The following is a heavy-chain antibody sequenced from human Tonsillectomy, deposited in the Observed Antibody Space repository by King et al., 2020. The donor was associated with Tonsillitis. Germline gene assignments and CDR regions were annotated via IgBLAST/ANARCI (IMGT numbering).Heavy chain of an antibody. V-gene: IGHV3-30*02. CDR3: AKGGYYYDSSGYEYFQH. CDR2: IRYDGSNK. D-gene: IGHD3-22*01. CDR1: GFTFSSYG. Sequence: VQLVESGGGVVQPGGSLRLSCAASGFTFSSYGMHWVRQAPGKGLEWVAFIRYDGSNKYYADSVKGRFTISRDNSKNTLYLQMNSLRAEDTAVYYCAKGGYYYDSSGYEYFQHWGQGTLVTVSS. J-gene: IGHJ1*01.